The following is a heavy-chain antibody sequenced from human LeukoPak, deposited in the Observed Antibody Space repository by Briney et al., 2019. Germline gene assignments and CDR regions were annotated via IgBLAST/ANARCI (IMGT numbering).Heavy chain of an antibody. D-gene: IGHD3-10*02. CDR3: AELGITMIGGV. CDR2: ISSSTIFI. CDR1: GFTFSSYS. J-gene: IGHJ6*04. Sequence: QPGGSLRLSCAASGFTFSSYSMNWVRQAPGKGLEWVSFISSSTIFIYYADSVKGRFTISRDNAQNSLYLQMNSLRAEDTAVYYCAELGITMIGGVWGKGTTVTISS. V-gene: IGHV3-48*01.